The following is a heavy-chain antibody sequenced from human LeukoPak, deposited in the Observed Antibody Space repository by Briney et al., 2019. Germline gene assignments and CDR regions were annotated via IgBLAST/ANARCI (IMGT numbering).Heavy chain of an antibody. Sequence: SETLSLTCTVSGGSISNYYWSWVRQPPGKGLEWIGYIYYSGSTKYNPSLKSRVTISIDTSKNQFSLKLSSVTAADTAVYYCARDRGIGDYYHYYFDYWGQGTLVTVCS. CDR2: IYYSGST. D-gene: IGHD4-17*01. V-gene: IGHV4-59*01. CDR1: GGSISNYY. J-gene: IGHJ4*02. CDR3: ARDRGIGDYYHYYFDY.